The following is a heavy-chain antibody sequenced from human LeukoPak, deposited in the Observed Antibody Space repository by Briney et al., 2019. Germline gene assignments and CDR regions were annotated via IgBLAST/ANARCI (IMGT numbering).Heavy chain of an antibody. D-gene: IGHD4-17*01. CDR3: ARDDTVTTRVGFID. CDR1: GFTFSSYW. Sequence: PGGSLRLSCAASGFTFSSYWMSWVRQAPGKGLDWVANIKQDGSEKYYVDSVKGRFTISRDNAKNSLYLQMNSLRAEDTAVYYCARDDTVTTRVGFIDWGQGTLVTVSS. V-gene: IGHV3-7*01. CDR2: IKQDGSEK. J-gene: IGHJ4*02.